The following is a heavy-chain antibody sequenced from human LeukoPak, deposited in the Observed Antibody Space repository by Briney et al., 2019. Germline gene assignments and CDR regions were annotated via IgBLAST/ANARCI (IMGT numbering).Heavy chain of an antibody. D-gene: IGHD6-19*01. CDR1: GYTFTSYY. Sequence: GASVKASCKASGYTFTSYYMHWVRQAPGQGLEWMGIINPSGGSTSYAQKFQGRVTMTRDTSTSTVYMELSSLRSDDTAVYYCARIAVAGTRYNWFDPWGQGTLVTVSS. V-gene: IGHV1-46*01. J-gene: IGHJ5*02. CDR3: ARIAVAGTRYNWFDP. CDR2: INPSGGST.